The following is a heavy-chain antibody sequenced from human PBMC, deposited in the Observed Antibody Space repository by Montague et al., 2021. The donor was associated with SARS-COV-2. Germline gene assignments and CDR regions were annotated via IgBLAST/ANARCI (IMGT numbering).Heavy chain of an antibody. J-gene: IGHJ4*02. V-gene: IGHV4-34*01. D-gene: IGHD3-22*01. CDR3: ARGRQHINMVVVVVTGGEYYFDF. Sequence: SETLSLTCAVYDGSFSDYSWTWIRKPPGPGLGWIGEINHRGSTNYNPSLKSRVTISVDTSKNQFSLKMTSVTAAVTAVYYCARGRQHINMVVVVVTGGEYYFDFWGQGTLVAVSS. CDR1: DGSFSDYS. CDR2: INHRGST.